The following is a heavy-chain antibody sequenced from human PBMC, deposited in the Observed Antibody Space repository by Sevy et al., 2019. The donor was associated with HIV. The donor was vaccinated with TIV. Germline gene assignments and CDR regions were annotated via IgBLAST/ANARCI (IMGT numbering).Heavy chain of an antibody. J-gene: IGHJ4*02. CDR1: GFTFSNAW. CDR2: IKSKIDGATR. D-gene: IGHD3-9*01. V-gene: IGHV3-15*01. Sequence: GGSLRRSCAASGFTFSNAWMSWVRQAPGKGLEWVGRIKSKIDGATRDLATPVKGRITISRDDSRNTLYLQMNSLKTEDTGVYYCATGLGKSDFDYWGQGTLVTVSS. CDR3: ATGLGKSDFDY.